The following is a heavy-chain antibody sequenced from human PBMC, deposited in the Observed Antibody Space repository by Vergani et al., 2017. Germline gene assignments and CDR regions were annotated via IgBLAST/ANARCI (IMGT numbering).Heavy chain of an antibody. CDR1: GGSVTSDH. CDR3: ARHLTTSYVSPFDL. V-gene: IGHV4-39*01. CDR2: VHSTGTT. D-gene: IGHD3-9*01. Sequence: QVQLLESGPGLVKPSETLSLTCSVSGGSVTSDHWAWIRQPPGKGLEWLGTVHSTGTTYYNPSLKSRLTVSVDRSNNYLSLNLTSVTATDTAVYYCARHLTTSYVSPFDLWGRGALVTVSS. J-gene: IGHJ2*01.